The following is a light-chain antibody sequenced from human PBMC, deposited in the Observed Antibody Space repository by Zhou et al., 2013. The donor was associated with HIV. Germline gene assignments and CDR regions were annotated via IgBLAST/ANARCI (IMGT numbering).Light chain of an antibody. Sequence: IQMTQSPSTLSASVGDRVTITCRASQNLDNWLAWYQHRPGKXPKLLIYEASTLQYEVPSRFSGSGYGTEFTLTISSLEPDDFATYYCQQYNIFSWTFGPRNQGRNQT. CDR3: QQYNIFSWT. J-gene: IGKJ1*01. CDR1: QNLDNW. CDR2: EAS. V-gene: IGKV1-5*03.